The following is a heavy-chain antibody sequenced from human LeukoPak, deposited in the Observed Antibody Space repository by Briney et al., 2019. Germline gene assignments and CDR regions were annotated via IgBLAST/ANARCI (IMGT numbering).Heavy chain of an antibody. CDR2: SGHRGGT. CDR1: GGSLNGHY. Sequence: PSETLSLTCAVYGGSLNGHYWSWIRQPPGKGLEWIGESGHRGGTKFNPSLKSRVTISADTSKNQFSLKMSSVTAADTAIYYCAKKGQGGFSLAPGGQEPLVTFPS. J-gene: IGHJ5*02. V-gene: IGHV4-34*01. D-gene: IGHD3-16*01. CDR3: AKKGQGGFSLAP.